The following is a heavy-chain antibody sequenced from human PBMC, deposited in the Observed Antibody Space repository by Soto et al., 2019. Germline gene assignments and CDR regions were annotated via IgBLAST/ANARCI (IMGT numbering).Heavy chain of an antibody. D-gene: IGHD1-26*01. CDR1: GYIFTTYY. CDR2: INPNGPLR. CDR3: ATTGEPNRGMDV. V-gene: IGHV1-46*01. Sequence: QLQLGQSGAEVRKPGASVKVSCEASGYIFTTYYVHWVRQAPGQGLEWMGIINPNGPLRSYAQKFQGRLTLTSDTSTGSVFMELSSLTSEDTALYYCATTGEPNRGMDVWGQGTTVTVSS. J-gene: IGHJ6*02.